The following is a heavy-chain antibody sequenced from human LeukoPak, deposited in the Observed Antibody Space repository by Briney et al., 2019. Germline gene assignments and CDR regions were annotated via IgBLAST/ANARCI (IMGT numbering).Heavy chain of an antibody. J-gene: IGHJ4*02. CDR3: AREGAAAPGSSGYYLLY. Sequence: GGSLRLSCAASGFTFSSYGMHWVRQAPGKGLEWVAVIWYGGSNKYYADSVKGRFTISRDNSKNTLYLQMNSLRAEDTAVYYCAREGAAAPGSSGYYLLYWGQGTLVTVSS. V-gene: IGHV3-33*08. D-gene: IGHD3-22*01. CDR1: GFTFSSYG. CDR2: IWYGGSNK.